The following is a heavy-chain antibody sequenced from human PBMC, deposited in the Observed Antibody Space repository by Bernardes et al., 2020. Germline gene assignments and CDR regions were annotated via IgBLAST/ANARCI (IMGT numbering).Heavy chain of an antibody. Sequence: GGSLRLSCAASGFTFSSYSMNWVRQAPGKGLEWVSSISSSSSYIYYADSVKGRFTISRDNAKNSLYLQMNSLRAEDTAVYYCARDLNWTYYDFWGLDHHEYYYYGMDVWGQGTTVTVSS. CDR1: GFTFSSYS. D-gene: IGHD3-3*01. CDR3: ARDLNWTYYDFWGLDHHEYYYYGMDV. V-gene: IGHV3-21*01. CDR2: ISSSSSYI. J-gene: IGHJ6*02.